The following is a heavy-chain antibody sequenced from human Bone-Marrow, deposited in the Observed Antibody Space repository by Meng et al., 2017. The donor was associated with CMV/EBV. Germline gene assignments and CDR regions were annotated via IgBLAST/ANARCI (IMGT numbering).Heavy chain of an antibody. V-gene: IGHV1-2*02. D-gene: IGHD3-22*01. CDR3: ARVPSSGYYGSLGD. CDR2: ISPNSGGT. CDR1: GYTFTGYY. J-gene: IGHJ4*02. Sequence: ASVKVSCKASGYTFTGYYMHWVRQAPGQGLEWMGWISPNSGGTNYAQKFLGRVTMTRDTSISTAYMELSRLRSDDTAMYYCARVPSSGYYGSLGDWGQGTLVTVSS.